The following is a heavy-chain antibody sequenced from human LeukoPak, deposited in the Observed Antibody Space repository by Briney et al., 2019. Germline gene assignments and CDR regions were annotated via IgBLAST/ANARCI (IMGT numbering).Heavy chain of an antibody. J-gene: IGHJ4*02. D-gene: IGHD5-18*01. V-gene: IGHV4-61*02. Sequence: SETLSLTCTVSDGSISSGSYYWSWIRQPAGKGLEWIGRIYTSGSTNYNPSLKSRVTISVDTSKNQFSLKLSSVTAADTAVYYCARDLRGYSYGLYYFDYWGQGTLVTVSS. CDR2: IYTSGST. CDR3: ARDLRGYSYGLYYFDY. CDR1: DGSISSGSYY.